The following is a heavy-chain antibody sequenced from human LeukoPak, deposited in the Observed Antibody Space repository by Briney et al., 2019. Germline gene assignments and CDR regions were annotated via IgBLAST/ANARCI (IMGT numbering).Heavy chain of an antibody. CDR2: IYYSGST. D-gene: IGHD3-22*01. Sequence: SETLSLTCTVSGGSISSSSYYWGRIRQPPGKGLEWIGSIYYSGSTYYNPSLKSRVTISVDTSKNEFSLKLSSVTAADTAVYYCAATYYYDSSGYYYFDYWGQGTLVTVSS. CDR3: AATYYYDSSGYYYFDY. J-gene: IGHJ4*02. V-gene: IGHV4-39*01. CDR1: GGSISSSSYY.